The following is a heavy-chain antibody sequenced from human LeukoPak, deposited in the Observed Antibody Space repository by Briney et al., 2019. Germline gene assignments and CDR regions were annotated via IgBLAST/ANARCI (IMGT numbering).Heavy chain of an antibody. Sequence: ASVKVSCKASGYTFTSYGISWVRQAPGQGLEWMGWISAYNGNTNYAQKLQGRVTMTTDTSTSTAYMELRSLRSDDTAVYYCARDRAYCSSTSCYPQRDAFDIWGQGTMVTVSS. J-gene: IGHJ3*02. CDR1: GYTFTSYG. CDR3: ARDRAYCSSTSCYPQRDAFDI. CDR2: ISAYNGNT. D-gene: IGHD2-2*01. V-gene: IGHV1-18*01.